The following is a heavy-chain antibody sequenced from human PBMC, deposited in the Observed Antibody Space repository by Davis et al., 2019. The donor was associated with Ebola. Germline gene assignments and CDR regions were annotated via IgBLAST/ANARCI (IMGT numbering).Heavy chain of an antibody. CDR3: ARDCSGGRCYYYGMDV. CDR1: GFTFNTYG. Sequence: PGGSLRLSCAASGFTFNTYGMHWVRQAPGKGLEWVAIIWYDGSNKYYADSVKGRFTISRDNSKNTVYLQINSLRAEDTAMYYCARDCSGGRCYYYGMDVWGQGTTVTVSS. J-gene: IGHJ6*02. CDR2: IWYDGSNK. V-gene: IGHV3-33*01. D-gene: IGHD2-15*01.